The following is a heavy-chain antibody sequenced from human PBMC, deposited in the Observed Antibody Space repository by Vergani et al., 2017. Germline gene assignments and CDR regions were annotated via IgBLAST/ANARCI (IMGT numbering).Heavy chain of an antibody. Sequence: QVTLRESGPALVKPTQTLTLTCTFSGFSLSTSGMCVSWIRQPPGKALEWLARIDWDDDKYYSTSLKTRLTISKDTSKNQVVLTMTNMDPVDTATYYCARIGYYYSSGSYYDVGAFDIWGQGTMVTVSS. CDR3: ARIGYYYSSGSYYDVGAFDI. V-gene: IGHV2-70*15. J-gene: IGHJ3*02. CDR1: GFSLSTSGMC. CDR2: IDWDDDK. D-gene: IGHD3-10*01.